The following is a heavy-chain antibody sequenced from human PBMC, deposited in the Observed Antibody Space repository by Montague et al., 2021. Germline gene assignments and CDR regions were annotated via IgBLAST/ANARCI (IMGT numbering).Heavy chain of an antibody. CDR1: SGSIFHAY. CDR2: MFYGGAT. Sequence: SETLSLTCTVSSGSIFHAYWSWVRQPPGKGLEWLGSMFYGGATSNNPSLKSRVTMLIDTSTNQFSLKLSFVTAADTAVYYCAKQDYFVSGTSYKGFDPWGQGILVTVSS. J-gene: IGHJ5*02. D-gene: IGHD3-10*01. V-gene: IGHV4-59*08. CDR3: AKQDYFVSGTSYKGFDP.